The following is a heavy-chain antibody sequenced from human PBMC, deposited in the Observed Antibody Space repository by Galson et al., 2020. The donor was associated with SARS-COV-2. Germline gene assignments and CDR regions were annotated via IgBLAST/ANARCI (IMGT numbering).Heavy chain of an antibody. D-gene: IGHD5-18*01. CDR2: IIPIFGTA. V-gene: IGHV1-69*05. Sequence: ASVKVSCKASGGTFSSYAISWVRQAPGQGLEWMGGIIPIFGTANYAQKFQGRVTITTDESTSTAYMELSSLRSEDTAVYYCARTTWRRGYSYGYDYYYMDVWGKGTTVTVSS. CDR1: GGTFSSYA. J-gene: IGHJ6*03. CDR3: ARTTWRRGYSYGYDYYYMDV.